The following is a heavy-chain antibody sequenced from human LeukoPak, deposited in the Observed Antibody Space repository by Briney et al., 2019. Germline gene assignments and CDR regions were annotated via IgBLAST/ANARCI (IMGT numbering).Heavy chain of an antibody. CDR1: GFTFSSYS. CDR2: ISSSSSTI. J-gene: IGHJ6*02. CDR3: ASYGMDV. Sequence: GGSLRLSCAASGFTFSSYSMNWVRQAPGKGLEWLSYISSSSSTIYYADSVKGRFTISRDNAKNSLYLQMNSLRAEDTAVYYCASYGMDVWGQGTTVTVSS. V-gene: IGHV3-48*01.